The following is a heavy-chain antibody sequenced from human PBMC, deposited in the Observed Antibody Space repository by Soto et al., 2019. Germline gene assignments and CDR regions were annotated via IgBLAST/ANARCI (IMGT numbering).Heavy chain of an antibody. Sequence: GGSLRLSCAASGFTFSSYAMHWVRQAPGKWLEWVAVISYDGSNKYYADSVKGRFTISRDNSKNTLYLQMNSLRAEDTAVYYGERDHVVVVVDATYYVDYGGQVNRVTVSS. CDR2: ISYDGSNK. CDR3: ERDHVVVVVDATYYVDY. J-gene: IGHJ4*02. D-gene: IGHD2-15*01. V-gene: IGHV3-30-3*01. CDR1: GFTFSSYA.